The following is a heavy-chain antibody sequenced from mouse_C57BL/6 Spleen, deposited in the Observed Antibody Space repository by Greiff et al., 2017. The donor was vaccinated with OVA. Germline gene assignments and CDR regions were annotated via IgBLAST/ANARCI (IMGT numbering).Heavy chain of an antibody. V-gene: IGHV14-4*01. Sequence: EVKLMESGAELVRPGASVKLSCTASGFNIKDDYMHWVKQRPEQGLEWIGWIDPENGDTEYASKFQGKATITADTSSNTAYLQLSSLTSEDTAVYYCTHGRGYFDYWGQGTTLTVSS. J-gene: IGHJ2*01. CDR1: GFNIKDDY. CDR2: IDPENGDT. D-gene: IGHD4-1*01. CDR3: THGRGYFDY.